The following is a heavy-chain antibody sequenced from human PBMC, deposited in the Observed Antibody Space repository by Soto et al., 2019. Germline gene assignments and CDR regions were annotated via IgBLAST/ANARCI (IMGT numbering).Heavy chain of an antibody. V-gene: IGHV3-23*01. Sequence: GGSLRLSCAASGVTFSSGAMSWVRQAPGQGLEWVSAISGSGGSTYYADSVKGRFTISIDNSKNTLYLQMNSRTADDTAVYYCIGSYPRPLFDYWGQGTLVTVSS. CDR3: IGSYPRPLFDY. J-gene: IGHJ4*02. CDR1: GVTFSSGA. CDR2: ISGSGGST. D-gene: IGHD3-16*01.